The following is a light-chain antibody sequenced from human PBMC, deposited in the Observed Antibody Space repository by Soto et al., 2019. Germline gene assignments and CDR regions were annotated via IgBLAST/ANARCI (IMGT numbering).Light chain of an antibody. V-gene: IGKV3-11*01. CDR3: QQRSNWPPGVT. J-gene: IGKJ3*01. CDR1: QSVSSY. Sequence: EIVLTQSPATLSLSPGERATLSCRASQSVSSYLAWYQQKPGQAPRLLIYDASNRATGIPARFSGSGSGTDFTLTISSLEPEDFAVYYCQQRSNWPPGVTFGPATKVDIK. CDR2: DAS.